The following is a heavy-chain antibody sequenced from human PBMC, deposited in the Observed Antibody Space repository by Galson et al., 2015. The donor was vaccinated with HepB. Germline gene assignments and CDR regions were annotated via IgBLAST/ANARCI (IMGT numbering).Heavy chain of an antibody. J-gene: IGHJ4*02. Sequence: LSLTCAVYGGSFSGYYWSWIRQPPGKGLEWIGEINHSGSTNYNPSLKSRVTISVDTSKNQFSLKLSSVTAADTAVYYCARGRRGYFLYYFDYWGQGTLVTVSS. CDR1: GGSFSGYY. D-gene: IGHD5-18*01. V-gene: IGHV4-34*01. CDR3: ARGRRGYFLYYFDY. CDR2: INHSGST.